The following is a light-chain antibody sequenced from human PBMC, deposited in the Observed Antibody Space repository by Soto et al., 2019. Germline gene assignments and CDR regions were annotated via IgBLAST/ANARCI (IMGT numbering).Light chain of an antibody. V-gene: IGKV1-5*03. CDR1: QSISSW. CDR3: QQYKSFS. J-gene: IGKJ1*01. CDR2: KAS. Sequence: DIQMTQSPSTLSASVGDRVTITCRASQSISSWLAWYQQKPGKAPKLLIYKASSSESGVPSRFSGSGSGTEFTLTISSLQPDDFATYYCQQYKSFSFGQGTKVEIK.